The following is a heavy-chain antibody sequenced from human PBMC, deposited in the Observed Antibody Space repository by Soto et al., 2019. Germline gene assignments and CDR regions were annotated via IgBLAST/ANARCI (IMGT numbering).Heavy chain of an antibody. J-gene: IGHJ4*02. V-gene: IGHV3-23*01. Sequence: GGSLRLSCAASGFTFTTYAMSWVRQAPGKGMEWVSGISGSGDSTYYAYSVKGRFTISRDNSKNTLYLQMNSLRAEDTAVYCCAKEGGEITAAVWYFFDYWGQGTLVTVSS. D-gene: IGHD6-13*01. CDR3: AKEGGEITAAVWYFFDY. CDR1: GFTFTTYA. CDR2: ISGSGDST.